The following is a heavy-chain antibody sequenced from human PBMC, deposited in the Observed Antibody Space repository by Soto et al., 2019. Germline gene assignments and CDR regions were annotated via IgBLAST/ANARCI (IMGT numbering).Heavy chain of an antibody. D-gene: IGHD6-13*01. CDR1: GFTFSSYA. CDR2: FSSSGIST. CDR3: AKEDAAADYFDY. J-gene: IGHJ4*02. V-gene: IGHV3-23*01. Sequence: PGGSLRLSCATSGFTFSSYAISWVRQAPGKGLEWVSGFSSSGISTYYADSVKGRFTISRDNSKNTLYLQMNSLRAEDSAIYYCAKEDAAADYFDYWGQGTQVTVSS.